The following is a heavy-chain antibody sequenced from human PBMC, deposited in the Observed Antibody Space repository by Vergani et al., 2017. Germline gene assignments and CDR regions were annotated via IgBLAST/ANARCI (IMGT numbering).Heavy chain of an antibody. CDR3: ARDLRTVTNWCDP. Sequence: VQLLESGGGLVQPGGSLRLSCAASGFTFSSYGMHWVRQAPGKGLEWVAVISYDGSNKYYADSVKGRFTISRDNAKNSLYLQMNSLRAEDTAVYYCARDLRTVTNWCDPWGQGTLVTGSS. CDR1: GFTFSSYG. CDR2: ISYDGSNK. J-gene: IGHJ5*02. V-gene: IGHV3-30*03. D-gene: IGHD4-17*01.